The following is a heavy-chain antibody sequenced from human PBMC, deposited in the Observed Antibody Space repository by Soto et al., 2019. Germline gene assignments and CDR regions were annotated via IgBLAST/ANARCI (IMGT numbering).Heavy chain of an antibody. J-gene: IGHJ6*02. CDR1: AGTLTAYT. Sequence: VWVSMTGAAGTLTAYTERRGRQSHGKAVDWMGGINPIFGTANYAQKVQGRVTNTADESTSTAYMELSSLRSEDTAVYYCARIPTTVTTLDYYYYVMDVWGQGTTVTVSS. CDR3: ARIPTTVTTLDYYYYVMDV. CDR2: INPIFGTA. D-gene: IGHD4-17*01. V-gene: IGHV1-69*01.